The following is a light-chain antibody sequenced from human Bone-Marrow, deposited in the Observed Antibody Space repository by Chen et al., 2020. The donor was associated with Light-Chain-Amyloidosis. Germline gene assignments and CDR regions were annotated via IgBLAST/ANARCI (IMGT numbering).Light chain of an antibody. CDR1: SSYVGSYNL. J-gene: IGLJ1*01. V-gene: IGLV2-14*02. Sequence: QSALTQPASVSGAPGQSITIPCTGTSSYVGSYNLVSWYQQLPGTAPKLLIYGNTNPPSGVPDRFSGSKSGTSASLAITGLQAEDEADYYCSSYTSSSTYVFGTGTKVTVL. CDR3: SSYTSSSTYV. CDR2: GNT.